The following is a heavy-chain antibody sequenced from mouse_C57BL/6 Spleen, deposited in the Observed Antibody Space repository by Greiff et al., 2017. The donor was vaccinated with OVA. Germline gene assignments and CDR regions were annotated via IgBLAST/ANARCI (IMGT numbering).Heavy chain of an antibody. CDR1: GYTFTDYY. V-gene: IGHV1-26*01. CDR3: ARRGGFITTVLDY. D-gene: IGHD1-1*01. CDR2: INPNNGGT. J-gene: IGHJ2*01. Sequence: VQLQQSGPELVKPGASVKISCKASGYTFTDYYMNWVKQSHGKSLEWIGDINPNNGGTSYNQKFKGKATLTVDKSSSTAYMELRSLTSEDSAVYYCARRGGFITTVLDYWGQGTTLTVSS.